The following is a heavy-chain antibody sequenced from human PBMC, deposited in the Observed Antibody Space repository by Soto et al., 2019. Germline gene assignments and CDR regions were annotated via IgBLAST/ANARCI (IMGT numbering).Heavy chain of an antibody. V-gene: IGHV2-5*02. Sequence: KESGPTLVKPTQTLTLTCTFSGFSLSTFGVSVGWIRQPPGKAPESLALIHWDDDKRYSTSLKSRLTITKDTSKNQVVLTMTNMDPVDSATYSCARRLWEGFDFWGQGILVTVSS. CDR3: ARRLWEGFDF. CDR1: GFSLSTFGVS. CDR2: IHWDDDK. D-gene: IGHD1-26*01. J-gene: IGHJ4*02.